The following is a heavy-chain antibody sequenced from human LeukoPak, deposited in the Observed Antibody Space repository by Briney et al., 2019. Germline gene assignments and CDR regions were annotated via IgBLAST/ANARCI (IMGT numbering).Heavy chain of an antibody. CDR1: GFTFSSYG. Sequence: PGRSLRLSCAASGFTFSSYGMHWVRQAPGKGLEWVAVISYDGSNKYYADSVKGRFTISRDNSKNTLYLQMNSLRAEDTAVYYCASSDAGSDFDYWGQGTLVTVSS. CDR2: ISYDGSNK. D-gene: IGHD1-1*01. CDR3: ASSDAGSDFDY. V-gene: IGHV3-30*03. J-gene: IGHJ4*02.